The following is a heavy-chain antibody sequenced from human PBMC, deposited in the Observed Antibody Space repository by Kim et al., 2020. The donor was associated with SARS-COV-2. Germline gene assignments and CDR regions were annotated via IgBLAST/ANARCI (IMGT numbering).Heavy chain of an antibody. J-gene: IGHJ6*03. CDR1: GYTFTSYD. CDR3: ARRLRYFDWLSPSYYYYYMDV. V-gene: IGHV1-8*01. Sequence: ASVKVSCKASGYTFTSYDINWVRQATGQGLEWMGWMNPNSGNTGYAQKFQGRVTMTRNTSISTAYMDLSSLRSEDTAVYYCARRLRYFDWLSPSYYYYYMDVWGKGTTVTVSS. CDR2: MNPNSGNT. D-gene: IGHD3-9*01.